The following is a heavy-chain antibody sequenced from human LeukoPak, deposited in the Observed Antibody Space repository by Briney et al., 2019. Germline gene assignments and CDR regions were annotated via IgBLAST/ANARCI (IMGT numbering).Heavy chain of an antibody. CDR3: ARLPTPQQLVRGYWDYFDY. CDR2: ISYDGSNK. Sequence: GGSLRLSCAASGITFSSYAMHWVRQAPGKGLEWVAVISYDGSNKYYADSVKGRFTISRDNSKNTLYLQMNSLRAEDTAVYYCARLPTPQQLVRGYWDYFDYWGQGTLVTVSS. V-gene: IGHV3-30*04. J-gene: IGHJ4*02. D-gene: IGHD6-13*01. CDR1: GITFSSYA.